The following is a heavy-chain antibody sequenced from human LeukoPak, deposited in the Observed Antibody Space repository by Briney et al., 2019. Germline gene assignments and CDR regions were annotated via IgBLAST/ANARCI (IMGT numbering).Heavy chain of an antibody. Sequence: GGSLRLSCAAPGFTLSSYAMTWVRQAPGKGLEWVSTISDSGARTNYADSAKGRFTISRDNSMNTLYLQMNSLRADDTAVYYCASDYFLDYWGQGTLVTVSS. J-gene: IGHJ4*02. CDR1: GFTLSSYA. CDR3: ASDYFLDY. V-gene: IGHV3-23*01. D-gene: IGHD6-25*01. CDR2: ISDSGART.